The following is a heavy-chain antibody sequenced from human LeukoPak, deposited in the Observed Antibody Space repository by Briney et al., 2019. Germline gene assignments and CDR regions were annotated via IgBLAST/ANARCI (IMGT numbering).Heavy chain of an antibody. Sequence: ASVKVSCKASGYTFTGYYMHWVRQAPGQGLEWMGWINPNSGGTNYAQKFQGRVTITADKSTSTAYMELSSLRSEDTAVYYCARDAFGGRSGSPYYYYGMDVWGQGTTVTVSS. V-gene: IGHV1-2*02. CDR2: INPNSGGT. D-gene: IGHD3-10*01. CDR3: ARDAFGGRSGSPYYYYGMDV. CDR1: GYTFTGYY. J-gene: IGHJ6*02.